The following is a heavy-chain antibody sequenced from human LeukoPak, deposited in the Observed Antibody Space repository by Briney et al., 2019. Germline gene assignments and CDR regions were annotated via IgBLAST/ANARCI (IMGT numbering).Heavy chain of an antibody. V-gene: IGHV3-23*01. CDR2: ISGSGGST. CDR3: AKISPTTLYDSRGWFDP. D-gene: IGHD3-3*01. J-gene: IGHJ5*02. Sequence: PGGSLRLSCAAPGFTFSSYGMSWVRQAPGKGLEWVSAISGSGGSTYYADSVKGRFTISRDNSKNTLFLQMNTLRAEDTAVYYCAKISPTTLYDSRGWFDPWGQGTLVTVSS. CDR1: GFTFSSYG.